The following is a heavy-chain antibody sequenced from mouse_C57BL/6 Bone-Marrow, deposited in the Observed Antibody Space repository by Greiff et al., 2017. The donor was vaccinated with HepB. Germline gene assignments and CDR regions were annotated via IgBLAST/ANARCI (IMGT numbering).Heavy chain of an antibody. CDR1: GYTFTDYY. J-gene: IGHJ2*01. V-gene: IGHV1-26*01. CDR2: INPNNGGT. Sequence: EVQLQQSGPELVKPGASVKISCKASGYTFTDYYMNWVKQSHGKSLEWIGDINPNNGGTSYNQKFKGKATLTVDKSSSTAYMELRSLTSEDSAVYYCARHPYYFDYWGQGTTLTGSS. CDR3: ARHPYYFDY.